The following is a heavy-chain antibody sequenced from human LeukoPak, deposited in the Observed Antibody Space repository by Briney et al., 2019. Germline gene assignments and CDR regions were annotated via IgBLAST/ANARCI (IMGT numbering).Heavy chain of an antibody. Sequence: SETLSLACTVSVGPISGYNGSGFGQPPGRERKWIGYIYYSGSTNYNPSFKSRVTISVDTSKNQFSLKLSSVTAADTAVYYCARGYSGYDWIDYWGQGTLVTVSS. CDR1: VGPISGYN. D-gene: IGHD5-12*01. CDR3: ARGYSGYDWIDY. CDR2: IYYSGST. J-gene: IGHJ4*02. V-gene: IGHV4-59*01.